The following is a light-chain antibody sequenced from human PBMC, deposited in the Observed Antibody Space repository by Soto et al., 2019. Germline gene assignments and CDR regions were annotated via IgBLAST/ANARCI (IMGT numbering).Light chain of an antibody. CDR2: DGT. Sequence: SYELTQPPSVSVAPGQTARISCGGHSIGSKYVHWYQQRPGQAPVLLVYDGTARPSGIPERLSGSNSGNTATLTISRVEAGDEADYFCQVWDSSSDQDVVFGGGTKLTVL. CDR1: SIGSKY. V-gene: IGLV3-21*02. J-gene: IGLJ2*01. CDR3: QVWDSSSDQDVV.